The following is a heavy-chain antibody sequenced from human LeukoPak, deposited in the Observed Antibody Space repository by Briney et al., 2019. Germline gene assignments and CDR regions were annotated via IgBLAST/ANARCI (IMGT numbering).Heavy chain of an antibody. Sequence: GGSLRLSCSASGFTFSTSAMHWVRQAPGKGLEYVSFITYNGGSTYNADSVKGRFTISRDNSRNTLYLQMSSLRAEDTAMYHCVKDGGMATIFDFWGQGTLVTVSS. V-gene: IGHV3-64D*09. CDR3: VKDGGMATIFDF. D-gene: IGHD5-24*01. J-gene: IGHJ4*02. CDR1: GFTFSTSA. CDR2: ITYNGGST.